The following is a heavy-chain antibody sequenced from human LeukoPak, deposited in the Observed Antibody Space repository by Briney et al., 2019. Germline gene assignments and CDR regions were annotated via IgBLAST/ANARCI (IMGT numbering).Heavy chain of an antibody. CDR2: ISSSGSTT. CDR3: AREASYYTLYYDY. V-gene: IGHV3-48*03. J-gene: IGHJ4*02. CDR1: GFTFSSYE. D-gene: IGHD3-10*01. Sequence: GGSLRLSCAASGFTFSSYEMNWVRQAPGKGLEGVSYISSSGSTTYYADFVKGRFTISRDNAKNSLYLQMNSLRAEDTAVYYCAREASYYTLYYDYWGQGSLVAVSS.